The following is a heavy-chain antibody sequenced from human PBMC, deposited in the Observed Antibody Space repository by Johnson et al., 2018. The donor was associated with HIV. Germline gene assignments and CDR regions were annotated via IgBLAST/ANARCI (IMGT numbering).Heavy chain of an antibody. CDR2: ISYDGSNK. J-gene: IGHJ3*02. D-gene: IGHD6-6*01. V-gene: IGHV3-30*04. CDR3: ARVEQLGAFDI. Sequence: QVQLVESGGGLVQPGGSLRLSCAASGFTFSSYALHWVRQAPGKGLEWVTVISYDGSNKYYADSVKGRFTISRDNSKNTLYLQMNSLRVEDTAVYYCARVEQLGAFDIWGQGTMVTVSS. CDR1: GFTFSSYA.